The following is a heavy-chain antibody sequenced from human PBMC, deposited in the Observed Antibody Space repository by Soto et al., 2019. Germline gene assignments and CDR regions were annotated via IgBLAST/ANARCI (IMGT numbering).Heavy chain of an antibody. V-gene: IGHV1-69*01. CDR3: ARGTSSNNNYYDGMDV. CDR2: IIPIFGTA. Sequence: QVQLVQSGAEVKKPGSSVKVSCKASGGTFSSYAISWVRQAPGQGLEWMGGIIPIFGTANYAQKFQGRVTITADESTSTAYMELSSRKSEDTAVYSCARGTSSNNNYYDGMDVWGQGTTVTVSS. D-gene: IGHD1-1*01. CDR1: GGTFSSYA. J-gene: IGHJ6*02.